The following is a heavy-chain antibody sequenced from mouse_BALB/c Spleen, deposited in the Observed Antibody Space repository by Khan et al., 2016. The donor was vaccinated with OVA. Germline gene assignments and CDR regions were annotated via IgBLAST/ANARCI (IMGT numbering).Heavy chain of an antibody. CDR1: GFTFSSFA. V-gene: IGHV5-9-3*01. CDR3: ASSLVDYYGMDY. Sequence: EVELVESGGGVVKPGGSLKLSCSASGFTFSSFAMSWVRQTPEKRLEWVATISTGGHYTFYPDSVKGRFTISRDNARNTLYLQMSSLRSEDTAMLYCASSLVDYYGMDYWGQGTSVTVSS. CDR2: ISTGGHYT. D-gene: IGHD2-2*01. J-gene: IGHJ4*01.